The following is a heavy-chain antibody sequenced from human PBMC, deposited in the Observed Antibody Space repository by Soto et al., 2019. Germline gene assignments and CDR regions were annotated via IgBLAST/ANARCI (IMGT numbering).Heavy chain of an antibody. V-gene: IGHV3-11*01. CDR2: ISSSGSTI. CDR3: ARDVDTAMPLDAFDI. Sequence: QVQLVESGGGLVKPGGFLRLYCAASGFTFSDYYMSWIRQAPGKGLEWVSYISSSGSTIYYADSVKGRFTISRDNAKNSLYLQMNSLRAEDTAVYYCARDVDTAMPLDAFDIWGQGTMVTVSS. D-gene: IGHD5-18*01. J-gene: IGHJ3*02. CDR1: GFTFSDYY.